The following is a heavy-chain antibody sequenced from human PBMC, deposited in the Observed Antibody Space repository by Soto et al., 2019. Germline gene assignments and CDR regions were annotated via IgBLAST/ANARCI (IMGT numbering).Heavy chain of an antibody. CDR1: GYTFTSYA. CDR2: INAGNGNT. CDR3: AVATIHYYYYYGMDV. V-gene: IGHV1-3*01. D-gene: IGHD5-12*01. J-gene: IGHJ6*02. Sequence: ASVKVSCKASGYTFTSYAMHWVRQAPGQRLEWMGWINAGNGNTKYSQKFQGRVTITRDTSASTAYMELSSLRSEDTAVYYCAVATIHYYYYYGMDVWGQGTTVTVSS.